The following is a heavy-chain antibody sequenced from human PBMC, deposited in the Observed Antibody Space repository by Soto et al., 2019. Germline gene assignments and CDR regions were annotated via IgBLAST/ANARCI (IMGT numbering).Heavy chain of an antibody. CDR3: AKDGGGIAAAGSDY. J-gene: IGHJ4*02. Sequence: QVQLVESGGGVVQPGRSLRLSCAASGFTFSSYGMHWVRQAPGKGLEWVAVISYDGSNKYYADSVKGRFTISRDNSKNKLYLQMNSLRAEDTAVYYCAKDGGGIAAAGSDYWGQGTLVTVSS. CDR2: ISYDGSNK. D-gene: IGHD6-13*01. CDR1: GFTFSSYG. V-gene: IGHV3-30*18.